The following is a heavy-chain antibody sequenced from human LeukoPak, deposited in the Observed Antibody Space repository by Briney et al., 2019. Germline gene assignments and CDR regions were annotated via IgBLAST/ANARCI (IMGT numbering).Heavy chain of an antibody. D-gene: IGHD2-2*01. CDR2: IYYSGST. J-gene: IGHJ3*02. CDR1: GGSISSYY. CDR3: ARPAASPGAFDI. V-gene: IGHV4-59*08. Sequence: SETLSLTCTVSGGSISSYYWSWIRQPPGKGLEWIGYIYYSGSTNYNPSLKSRVTISVDTSKNQFSLKLSSVTAADTAVYYCARPAASPGAFDIWGQGTMVTVSS.